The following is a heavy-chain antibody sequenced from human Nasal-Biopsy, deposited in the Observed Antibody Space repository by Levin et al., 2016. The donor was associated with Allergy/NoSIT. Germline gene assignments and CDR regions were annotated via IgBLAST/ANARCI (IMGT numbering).Heavy chain of an antibody. J-gene: IGHJ4*02. Sequence: GESLKISCAASGFTFDEYGMSWVRQAPGKGLEWVSAITWNGGSTSYADSVKGRFTISRDNAKNSLYLQMNSLRAEDTALYYCARDRYSYSSGWYYFDYWGQGTLVTVSS. CDR3: ARDRYSYSSGWYYFDY. CDR1: GFTFDEYG. D-gene: IGHD3-22*01. V-gene: IGHV3-20*04. CDR2: ITWNGGST.